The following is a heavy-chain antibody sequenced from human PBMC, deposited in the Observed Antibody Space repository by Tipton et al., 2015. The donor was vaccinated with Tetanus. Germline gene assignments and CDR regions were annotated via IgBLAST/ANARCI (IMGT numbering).Heavy chain of an antibody. Sequence: TLSLTCIVSGDSVTASHWSWIRQPPGKGLEWIAKIYFREGTDYNPSLQGRATISLDTSKSQISLKLLSVTAADTGVYYCARWGDTSGTTNLYAFDMWGQGTMVSVSS. CDR3: ARWGDTSGTTNLYAFDM. CDR2: IYFREGT. J-gene: IGHJ3*02. CDR1: GDSVTASH. V-gene: IGHV4-59*02. D-gene: IGHD3-10*01.